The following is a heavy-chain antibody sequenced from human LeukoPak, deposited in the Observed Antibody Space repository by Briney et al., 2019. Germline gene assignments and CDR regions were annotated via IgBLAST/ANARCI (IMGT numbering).Heavy chain of an antibody. V-gene: IGHV3-9*01. CDR1: GFTFDDYA. J-gene: IGHJ4*02. CDR2: ISWNSGSI. D-gene: IGHD3-9*01. CDR3: AKDRGYDILTGTLFDY. Sequence: GRSLTLSCAASGFTFDDYAMHWLRQAPGKGLEWVSGISWNSGSIGYADYVKGRFTISRDNAKNSLYLQMNSLRAEDTALYYCAKDRGYDILTGTLFDYWGQGTLVTVSS.